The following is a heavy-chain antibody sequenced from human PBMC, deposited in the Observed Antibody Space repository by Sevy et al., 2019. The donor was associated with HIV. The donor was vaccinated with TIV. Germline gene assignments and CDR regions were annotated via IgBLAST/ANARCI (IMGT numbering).Heavy chain of an antibody. V-gene: IGHV1-2*02. CDR2: INPGTGGT. CDR3: ARMGDYADTSGYYPLKY. J-gene: IGHJ4*02. Sequence: ASVKVSCKAYGYSFTGYYVHWLRQAPGQGLEWMGWINPGTGGTYFARRFQDRVTLTTGKSITTAFMELNGLTFEDTTVYYCARMGDYADTSGYYPLKYWGQGTLVTVSS. CDR1: GYSFTGYY. D-gene: IGHD3-22*01.